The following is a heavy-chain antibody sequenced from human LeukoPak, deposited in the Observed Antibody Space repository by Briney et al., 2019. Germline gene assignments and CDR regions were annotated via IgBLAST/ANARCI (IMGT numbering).Heavy chain of an antibody. Sequence: GGSLRLSCAASGFTFSSYGMHWVRQAPGKGLEWVAFIRYDGSNKYYADSVKGRFTISRDNSKNTLYLQMNSLRAEDTAVYHCAKVSPALRGIGPLCFDPWGQGTLVTVSS. V-gene: IGHV3-30*02. CDR2: IRYDGSNK. CDR3: AKVSPALRGIGPLCFDP. CDR1: GFTFSSYG. D-gene: IGHD3-16*02. J-gene: IGHJ5*02.